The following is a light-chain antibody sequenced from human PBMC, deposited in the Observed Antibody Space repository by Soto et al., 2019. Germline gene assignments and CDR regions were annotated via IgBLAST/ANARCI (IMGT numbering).Light chain of an antibody. CDR1: QSVNSLY. V-gene: IGKV3-20*01. CDR3: QYYSGSQT. J-gene: IGKJ4*01. Sequence: EIVLPQSPGTLSLSPGERATLSRRASQSVNSLYIAWYQQKPGQAPRLLIYGASSRATGIPDRFSGSGSGTDFTLTISRLEPEDFAVYYCQYYSGSQTFGGGTKVDIK. CDR2: GAS.